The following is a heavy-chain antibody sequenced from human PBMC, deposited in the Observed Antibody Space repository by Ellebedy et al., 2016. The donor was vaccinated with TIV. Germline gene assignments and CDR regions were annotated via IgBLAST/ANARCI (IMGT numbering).Heavy chain of an antibody. J-gene: IGHJ4*02. CDR3: ARVHYGGNDWGQFDY. CDR1: GDSIISNKYY. D-gene: IGHD4-23*01. Sequence: GSLRLXXSVSGDSIISNKYYWGWVRQPPGKGLEWIGSIYYSGSTFYNPSLKSRVTKSLDTPKNQVSLRLGSVTAADTALLYCARVHYGGNDWGQFDYWGQGTLVNVSS. V-gene: IGHV4-39*07. CDR2: IYYSGST.